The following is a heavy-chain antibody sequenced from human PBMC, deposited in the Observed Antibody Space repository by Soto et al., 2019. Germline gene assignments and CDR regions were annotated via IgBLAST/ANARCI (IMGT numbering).Heavy chain of an antibody. Sequence: EVQLVESGGGLVKPGGSLRLSCAVSGFTFSSCTMNWVRQAPGKGLEWVSSISGSGSTYYADSVKGRFTVSRDNAKNSLYLQMSSLRAEDTAVYYCSREVHPVVRREYDYWGQGTLVTVSS. CDR2: ISGSGST. CDR1: GFTFSSCT. V-gene: IGHV3-21*01. CDR3: SREVHPVVRREYDY. J-gene: IGHJ4*02. D-gene: IGHD3-10*01.